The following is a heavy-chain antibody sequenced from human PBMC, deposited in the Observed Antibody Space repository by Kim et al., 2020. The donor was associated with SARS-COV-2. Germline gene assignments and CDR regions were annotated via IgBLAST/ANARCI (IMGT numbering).Heavy chain of an antibody. CDR2: INQDGSEK. CDR1: GFTFSSHW. D-gene: IGHD1-7*01. CDR3: ARGAQKGTVDY. J-gene: IGHJ4*02. V-gene: IGHV3-7*03. Sequence: GGSLRLSCAASGFTFSSHWMSWVRQAPGKGLEWVANINQDGSEKYYVDSVKGRFTIYRDNAKNSLYLQMNSLRAEDTAVYYCARGAQKGTVDYWGQGTLVTVSS.